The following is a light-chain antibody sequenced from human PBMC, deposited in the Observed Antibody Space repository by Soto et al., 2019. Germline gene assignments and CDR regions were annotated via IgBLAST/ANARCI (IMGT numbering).Light chain of an antibody. J-gene: IGKJ2*01. CDR2: DAS. CDR1: QSVSRN. V-gene: IGKV3-15*01. CDR3: QQYNHWPLYT. Sequence: EVVMTQSPATLSVSPGERTTLSCRASQSVSRNLAWYQQRPGRAPRLLIYDASTRATNIPTRFSGSVSGTEFTLTISSLQSEDFAVYYCQQYNHWPLYTFGQGTKLEIK.